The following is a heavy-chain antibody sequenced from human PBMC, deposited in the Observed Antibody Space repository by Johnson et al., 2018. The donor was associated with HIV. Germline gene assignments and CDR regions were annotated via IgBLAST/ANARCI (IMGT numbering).Heavy chain of an antibody. V-gene: IGHV3-15*01. CDR3: TRETGAYAFDI. CDR1: GFTFSNAW. D-gene: IGHD1-1*01. J-gene: IGHJ3*02. Sequence: EVLLLESGGGLVKPGGSLRLSCAASGFTFSNAWMSWVRQAPGKGLEWVGRIKSKTDGGTTDYAAPVKGRFTISRDDSKSIAYLQMNSLKTEYTALYYCTRETGAYAFDIWGQGTMVTVSS. CDR2: IKSKTDGGTT.